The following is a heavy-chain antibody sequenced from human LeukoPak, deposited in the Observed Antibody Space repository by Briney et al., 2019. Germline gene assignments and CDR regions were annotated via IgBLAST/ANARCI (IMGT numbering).Heavy chain of an antibody. D-gene: IGHD4-17*01. CDR2: INPNSGGT. CDR3: ARDNGGYWFDY. J-gene: IGHJ4*02. Sequence: EASVKVSCKASGYTFTGYYMHWVRQAPGQGLEWMGWINPNSGGTNYAQKFQGRVTMTRDTSISTAYMELTRLRSDDTAVYYCARDNGGYWFDYWGQGTLVTVSS. V-gene: IGHV1-2*02. CDR1: GYTFTGYY.